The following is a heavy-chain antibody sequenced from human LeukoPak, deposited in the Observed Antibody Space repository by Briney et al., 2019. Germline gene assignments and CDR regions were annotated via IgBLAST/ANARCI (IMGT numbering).Heavy chain of an antibody. CDR2: ISTYNGNT. J-gene: IGHJ4*02. CDR1: GYTFTTYG. Sequence: GASVKVSCKASGYTFTTYGISLVRQAPGQALEWMGWISTYNGNTNYAQKLQGRVTMTTDTSTSTAYMELRSLRSDDTAVYYCARGAPYYYDSSGPGVDYWGQGTLVTVSS. D-gene: IGHD3-22*01. V-gene: IGHV1-18*01. CDR3: ARGAPYYYDSSGPGVDY.